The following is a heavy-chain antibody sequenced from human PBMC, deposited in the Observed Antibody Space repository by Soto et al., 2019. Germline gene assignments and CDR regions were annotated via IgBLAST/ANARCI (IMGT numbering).Heavy chain of an antibody. V-gene: IGHV3-30*03. CDR1: GFTFSSYS. D-gene: IGHD6-13*01. J-gene: IGHJ4*02. CDR3: ARGIAAIAKSPPDY. CDR2: ISYDGSNQ. Sequence: GGSLRLSGAASGFTFSSYSMHWVRQSPGKGLEWVAVISYDGSNQYYADSVKGRFTISRDNSKSTLFVQMNSLRPEDAAVYYCARGIAAIAKSPPDYLGQGTLVTFSS.